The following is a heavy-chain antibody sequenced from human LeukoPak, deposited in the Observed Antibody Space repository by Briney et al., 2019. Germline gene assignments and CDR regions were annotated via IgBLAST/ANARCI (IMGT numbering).Heavy chain of an antibody. CDR1: GGSFSGYY. D-gene: IGHD3-3*01. Sequence: SETLSLTCAVYGGSFSGYYWSWIRQPPGKGLEWIGEINHSGSTNYNPSLKSRVTISVDTSKNQFSLKLSSVTAADTVVYYCAASTYYDFWSGYGRNYYFDYWGQGTLVTVSS. J-gene: IGHJ4*02. CDR3: AASTYYDFWSGYGRNYYFDY. V-gene: IGHV4-34*01. CDR2: INHSGST.